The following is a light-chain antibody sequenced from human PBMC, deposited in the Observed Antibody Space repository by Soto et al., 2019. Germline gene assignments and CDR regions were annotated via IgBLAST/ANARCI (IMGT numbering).Light chain of an antibody. Sequence: IVVTQSPGTLSLSPGERATLSGRARQSVSCSYLAWYQQKPGQAPRLLIYGVSSRATAIPARFSGSRSGADLPLTISRLAPADFAVYYCKQYGRAPRFYLGPGTKV. CDR2: GVS. CDR1: QSVSCSY. J-gene: IGKJ3*01. V-gene: IGKV3-20*01. CDR3: KQYGRAPRFY.